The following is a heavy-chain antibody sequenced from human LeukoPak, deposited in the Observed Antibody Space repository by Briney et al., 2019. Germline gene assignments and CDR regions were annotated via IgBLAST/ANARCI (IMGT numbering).Heavy chain of an antibody. J-gene: IGHJ4*02. V-gene: IGHV3-23*01. CDR2: IAGSGGST. CDR3: ARGVIPYIPFDY. Sequence: GGTLRLSCAASGFIFGSYGMSWVRQAPGKGLEWVAVIAGSGGSTYYADSVKGRFAISRDNSKNTLDLQMNSLRAEDTAVYYCARGVIPYIPFDYWGQGTLVTVSS. CDR1: GFIFGSYG. D-gene: IGHD3-10*01.